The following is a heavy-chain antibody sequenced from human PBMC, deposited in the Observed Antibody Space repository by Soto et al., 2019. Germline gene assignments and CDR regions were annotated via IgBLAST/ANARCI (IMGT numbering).Heavy chain of an antibody. J-gene: IGHJ3*02. CDR1: GGSISSYY. CDR2: IYYSGST. CDR3: ARDRVGSATYYDYIWGSSNQDAFDI. Sequence: SETLSLTCTVSGGSISSYYWSWIRQPPGKGLEWIGYIYYSGSTNYNPSLKSRVTISVDTSKNQFSLKLSSVTAADTAVYYCARDRVGSATYYDYIWGSSNQDAFDIWGQGTMVTVSS. D-gene: IGHD3-16*01. V-gene: IGHV4-59*01.